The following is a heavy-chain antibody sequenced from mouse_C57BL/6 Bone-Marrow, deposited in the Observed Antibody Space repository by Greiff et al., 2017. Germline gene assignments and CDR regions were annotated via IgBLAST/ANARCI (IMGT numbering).Heavy chain of an antibody. Sequence: QVQLQQPGAELVMPGASVKLSCKASGYTFTSYWMHWVKQRPGQGLEWIGEIDPSDSYTNYNQKFKGKSTLTVDKSSSTAYMQLSSLTSEDSAVYYCARDYVFGYAMDYWGQGTSVTVSS. CDR1: GYTFTSYW. V-gene: IGHV1-69*01. CDR3: ARDYVFGYAMDY. CDR2: IDPSDSYT. J-gene: IGHJ4*01. D-gene: IGHD1-1*01.